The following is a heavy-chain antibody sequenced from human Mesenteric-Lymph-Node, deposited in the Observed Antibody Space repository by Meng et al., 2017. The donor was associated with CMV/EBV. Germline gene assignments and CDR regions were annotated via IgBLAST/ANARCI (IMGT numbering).Heavy chain of an antibody. V-gene: IGHV3-23*01. D-gene: IGHD3-3*01. CDR1: GFTFSSYE. J-gene: IGHJ5*01. Sequence: GESLKISCAASGFTFSSYEMNWVRQAPGKGLEWVSSISGSTGSTYYADAVKGRFTISRDNSKNTLYLQMNSLRAEDTARYYCAKDSVQYYDFWSGATNYFDSWGQGTLVTVSS. CDR3: AKDSVQYYDFWSGATNYFDS. CDR2: ISGSTGST.